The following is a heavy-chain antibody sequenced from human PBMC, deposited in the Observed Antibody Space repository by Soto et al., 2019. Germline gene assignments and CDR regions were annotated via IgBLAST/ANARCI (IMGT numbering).Heavy chain of an antibody. D-gene: IGHD3-3*01. CDR1: GGSISSYY. J-gene: IGHJ4*02. V-gene: IGHV4-59*08. CDR2: IYYSGST. CDR3: ARQSITIFGVVSEFDY. Sequence: PSETLSLTCTVSGGSISSYYWSWIRQPPGKGPEWIGYIYYSGSTNYNPSLKSRVTISVDTSKNQFSLKLSSVTAADTAVYYCARQSITIFGVVSEFDYWGQGTLVTVSS.